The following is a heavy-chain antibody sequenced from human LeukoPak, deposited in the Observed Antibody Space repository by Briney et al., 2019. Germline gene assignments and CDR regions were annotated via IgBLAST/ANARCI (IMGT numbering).Heavy chain of an antibody. V-gene: IGHV4-34*01. CDR3: ARAPRVVVPAAIGVFDI. Sequence: SETLSLTCAVYGGSFSGYYWSWIRQPPGKGLEWIGEINHSGSTNYNPSLKSRVTISVDTSKNQFSLKLSSVTAADTAVYYCARAPRVVVPAAIGVFDIWGQGTMVTVSS. CDR1: GGSFSGYY. CDR2: INHSGST. J-gene: IGHJ3*02. D-gene: IGHD2-2*01.